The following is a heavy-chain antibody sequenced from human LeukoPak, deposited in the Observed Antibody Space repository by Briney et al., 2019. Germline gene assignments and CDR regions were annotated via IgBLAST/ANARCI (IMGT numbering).Heavy chain of an antibody. J-gene: IGHJ4*02. D-gene: IGHD3-10*01. Sequence: ASVKVSCKASGYTFTSYDINCVRQATGQGREGRGGMNSNIGKTGYAQKFQGRVTITRNTSISTAYMELSSLRSEDAAVYYCARTNPIWFGELLHLDDWGKGTLVTVSS. V-gene: IGHV1-8*01. CDR2: MNSNIGKT. CDR3: ARTNPIWFGELLHLDD. CDR1: GYTFTSYD.